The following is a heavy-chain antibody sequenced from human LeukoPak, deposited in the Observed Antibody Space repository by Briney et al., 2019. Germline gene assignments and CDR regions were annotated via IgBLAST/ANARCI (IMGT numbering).Heavy chain of an antibody. CDR2: IIPILGIA. CDR3: ARSDLGYCSGGSCYPLPD. J-gene: IGHJ4*02. Sequence: SVKVSCKASGGTFSSYALSWVRQAPGQGLEWMGRIIPILGIANYAQKFQGRVTITADKSTSTAYMELSSLRSEDTAVYYCARSDLGYCSGGSCYPLPDWGQGTLVTVSS. CDR1: GGTFSSYA. D-gene: IGHD2-15*01. V-gene: IGHV1-69*04.